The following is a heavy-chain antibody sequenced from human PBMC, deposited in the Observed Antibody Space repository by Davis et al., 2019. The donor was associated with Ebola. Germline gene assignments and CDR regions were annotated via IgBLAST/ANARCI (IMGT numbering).Heavy chain of an antibody. CDR2: ISGSGGST. CDR3: AREGYSGYDSRGYYYYGMDV. J-gene: IGHJ6*02. Sequence: PGGSLRLSCAASGFTFSSYAMSWVRQAPGKGLEWVSAISGSGGSTYYADSVKGRFTISRDNSKNTLYLQMNSLRAEDTAVYYCAREGYSGYDSRGYYYYGMDVWGQGTTVTVSS. D-gene: IGHD5-12*01. CDR1: GFTFSSYA. V-gene: IGHV3-23*01.